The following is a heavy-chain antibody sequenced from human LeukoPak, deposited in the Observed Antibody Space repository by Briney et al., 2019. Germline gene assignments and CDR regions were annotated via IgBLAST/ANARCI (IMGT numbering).Heavy chain of an antibody. CDR2: IKQDGSTK. CDR1: GFTFANSW. D-gene: IGHD1-26*01. CDR3: TRDTIGSLDY. Sequence: GSLRLSCAASGFTFANSWMAWVRQAPGKGLEWVANIKQDGSTKHYADSLKGRFTISRDNPKNSLFLQMNNLRADDTAIYYCTRDTIGSLDYWGQGILVTVAS. V-gene: IGHV3-7*01. J-gene: IGHJ4*02.